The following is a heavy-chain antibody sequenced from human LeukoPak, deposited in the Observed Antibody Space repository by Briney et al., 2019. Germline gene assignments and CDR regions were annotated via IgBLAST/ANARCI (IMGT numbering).Heavy chain of an antibody. Sequence: PSETLSLTCAVYGGSFSGYYWSWIRQPPEKGLEWIGEINHSGSTNYNPSLKSRVTISVDTSKNQFSLKLSSVTAADTAVYYCARGTERASWFDPWGQGTLVTVSS. CDR2: INHSGST. CDR1: GGSFSGYY. D-gene: IGHD1-1*01. V-gene: IGHV4-34*01. J-gene: IGHJ5*02. CDR3: ARGTERASWFDP.